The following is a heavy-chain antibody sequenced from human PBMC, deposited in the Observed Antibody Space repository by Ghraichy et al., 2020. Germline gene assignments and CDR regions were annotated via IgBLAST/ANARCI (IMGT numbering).Heavy chain of an antibody. V-gene: IGHV2-70*11. CDR1: GFSLSTTGMC. Sequence: SGPTLVKPTQTLTLTCSFSGFSLSTTGMCLNWIRQPPGKALEWLARIDWDDGTYYNTSLKTRLTISKDTSKNQVVLTMTNIDPEDTGTYYCARMAASVTDDSFDLWGQGTMVTVSS. CDR2: IDWDDGT. J-gene: IGHJ3*01. CDR3: ARMAASVTDDSFDL. D-gene: IGHD3-22*01.